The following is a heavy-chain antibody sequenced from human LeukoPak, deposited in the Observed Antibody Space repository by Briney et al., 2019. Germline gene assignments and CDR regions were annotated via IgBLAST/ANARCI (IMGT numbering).Heavy chain of an antibody. D-gene: IGHD6-13*01. V-gene: IGHV4-30-4*08. CDR2: IYYSGST. J-gene: IGHJ4*02. Sequence: TLSLTCTVSGGSISSGDYYWSWIRQPPGKGLEWIGYIYYSGSTYYNPSLKSRVTISVDTSKNQFPLKLSSVTAADTAVYYCARRVGSSWLFDYWGQGTLVTVSS. CDR3: ARRVGSSWLFDY. CDR1: GGSISSGDYY.